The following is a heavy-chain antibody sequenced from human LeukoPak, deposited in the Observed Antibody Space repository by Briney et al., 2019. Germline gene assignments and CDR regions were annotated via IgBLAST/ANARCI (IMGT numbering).Heavy chain of an antibody. J-gene: IGHJ4*02. V-gene: IGHV3-23*01. D-gene: IGHD6-19*01. Sequence: GGSLRLSCAASGFTFSSYAMSWVRQAPGKGLEWVSAISGSGGNTYYADYVKGRFTISRDNSKNTLYLQMNSLRAEDTAVYYCAKIVAASYYFDYWGQGTLVTVSS. CDR3: AKIVAASYYFDY. CDR1: GFTFSSYA. CDR2: ISGSGGNT.